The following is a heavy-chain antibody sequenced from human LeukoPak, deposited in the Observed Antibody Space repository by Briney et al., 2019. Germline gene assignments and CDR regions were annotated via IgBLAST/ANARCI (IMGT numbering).Heavy chain of an antibody. D-gene: IGHD3-10*01. V-gene: IGHV4-59*01. CDR1: GGSISSYY. CDR2: IYYSGST. Sequence: SETLSLTCTVSGGSISSYYWSWIRQPPGKGLEWIGYIYYSGSTNYNPSLKSRVTISVDTSKNQFSLKLGSVTAADTAVYYCARFRYGSGIGYWGQGTLVTVSS. J-gene: IGHJ4*02. CDR3: ARFRYGSGIGY.